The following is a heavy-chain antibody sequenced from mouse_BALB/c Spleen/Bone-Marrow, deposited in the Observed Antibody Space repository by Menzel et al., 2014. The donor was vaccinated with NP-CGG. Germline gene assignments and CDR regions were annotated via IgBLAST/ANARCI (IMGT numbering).Heavy chain of an antibody. D-gene: IGHD2-2*01. CDR3: ARSGYGRYAMDY. Sequence: VQLKQSGPELVKPGASMKISCKASGYSLTGYTMNWVKQGHGKNPEWIGLINPYNGGIRYNQKFKGEATLTVDKSSSTAYMELLSLTSEDSAVYYCARSGYGRYAMDYWGQGTSVTVSS. CDR1: GYSLTGYT. V-gene: IGHV1-18*01. CDR2: INPYNGGI. J-gene: IGHJ4*01.